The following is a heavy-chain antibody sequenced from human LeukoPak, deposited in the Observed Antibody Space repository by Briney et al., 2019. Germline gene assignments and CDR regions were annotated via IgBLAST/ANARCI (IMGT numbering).Heavy chain of an antibody. V-gene: IGHV3-23*01. CDR2: ISAGGGST. D-gene: IGHD3-22*01. CDR1: GFTFSSYA. CDR3: AKDTSNYYDSSGYTSSFDY. Sequence: PGGSLRLSCAASGFTFSSYAMSWVRQAPGKGLEWVSAISAGGGSTYYADSVKGRFTISRDNFKKTLYLQMNSLRAEDTAVYYCAKDTSNYYDSSGYTSSFDYWGQGTLVTVSS. J-gene: IGHJ4*02.